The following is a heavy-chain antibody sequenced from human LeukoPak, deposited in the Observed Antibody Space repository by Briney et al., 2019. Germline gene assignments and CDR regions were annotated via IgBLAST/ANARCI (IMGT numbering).Heavy chain of an antibody. CDR1: GDSISNYY. D-gene: IGHD4-17*01. J-gene: IGHJ4*02. CDR3: ARIPTVTFFDY. CDR2: IYTSGST. V-gene: IGHV4-4*07. Sequence: SETLSLTYTVSGDSISNYYWTWIRQPAGKRLEWTGRIYTSGSTNYNPSLKSRVTMSVDTSKNQFSLKLSSVTAADTAVYYCARIPTVTFFDYWGQGTLVTVSS.